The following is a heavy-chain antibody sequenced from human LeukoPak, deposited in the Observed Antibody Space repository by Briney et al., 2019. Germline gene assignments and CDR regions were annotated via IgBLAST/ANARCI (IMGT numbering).Heavy chain of an antibody. Sequence: TGESLRLSCAASGFIFSQYGMHWVRQAPGKGLEWVALISHDGTKKYYVDSVKGRFIISRDNSEDTLFLQMNSLRPEDTAMYFCTRDHGDSYSSGSYSPFHHWGQGTLVTVSS. CDR3: TRDHGDSYSSGSYSPFHH. J-gene: IGHJ4*02. D-gene: IGHD3-10*01. CDR1: GFIFSQYG. CDR2: ISHDGTKK. V-gene: IGHV3-30*03.